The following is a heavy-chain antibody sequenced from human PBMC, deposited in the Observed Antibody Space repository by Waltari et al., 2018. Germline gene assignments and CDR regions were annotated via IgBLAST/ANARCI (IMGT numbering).Heavy chain of an antibody. CDR3: ARDRGVGATSDAFDV. CDR2: FNPKSGGP. V-gene: IGHV1-2*02. CDR1: GYSFTDNY. J-gene: IGHJ3*01. D-gene: IGHD1-26*01. Sequence: QVQLVQSGAEVKKSGASVKVSCKASGYSFTDNYIHWVRQAPGQGLEWMGWFNPKSGGPKDAQKFQGRVTMTRDTSISTAYMEVSRLRSDDTAVYYCARDRGVGATSDAFDVWGQGTMVAVSS.